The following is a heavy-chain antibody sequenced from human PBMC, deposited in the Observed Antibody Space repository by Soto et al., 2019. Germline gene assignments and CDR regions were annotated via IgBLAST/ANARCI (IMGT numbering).Heavy chain of an antibody. CDR2: ISSYNGNT. J-gene: IGHJ6*02. V-gene: IGHV1-18*01. CDR1: GYTFITYG. Sequence: QVQLVQSGAEVKKTGASVKVSCKASGYTFITYGISWVRQAPGQGLEWMGWISSYNGNTNYAQKLQGRVTMTTDTSTTTAYMELRSLRSDATAVYYCARDRPTSSIRARDYYYAMDVWGQGTTVTVSS. D-gene: IGHD6-6*01. CDR3: ARDRPTSSIRARDYYYAMDV.